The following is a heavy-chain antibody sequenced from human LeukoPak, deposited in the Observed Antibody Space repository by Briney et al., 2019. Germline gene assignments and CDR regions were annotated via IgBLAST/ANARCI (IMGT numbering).Heavy chain of an antibody. J-gene: IGHJ4*02. D-gene: IGHD5-24*01. CDR3: ARGSPDGPFDY. CDR1: GFTFSSYA. CDR2: ISYDGSNK. Sequence: GGSLRLSCAASGFTFSSYAIHWVRQAPGKGLEWVAVISYDGSNKYCADSVKGRFTISRDNSKNTLYLQMNSLRAEDTAVYYCARGSPDGPFDYWGQGTLVTVSS. V-gene: IGHV3-30*01.